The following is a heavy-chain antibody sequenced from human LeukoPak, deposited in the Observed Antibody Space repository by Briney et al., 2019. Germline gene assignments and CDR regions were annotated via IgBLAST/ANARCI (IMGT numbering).Heavy chain of an antibody. D-gene: IGHD3-3*01. CDR3: AKDLSPRPYYDFWSGYYTGAFDI. V-gene: IGHV3-30*04. J-gene: IGHJ3*02. Sequence: GGSLRLSCVASGFTFSSYAMHWVRQAPGKGLEWVAVISYDGSNKYYADSVKGRSTISRDNSKNTLYLQMNSLRAEDTAVYYCAKDLSPRPYYDFWSGYYTGAFDIWGQGTMVAVSS. CDR1: GFTFSSYA. CDR2: ISYDGSNK.